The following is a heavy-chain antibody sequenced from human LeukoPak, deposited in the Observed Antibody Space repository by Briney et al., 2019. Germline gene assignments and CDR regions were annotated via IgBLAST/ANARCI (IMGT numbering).Heavy chain of an antibody. V-gene: IGHV4-34*01. CDR2: INHSGST. CDR3: ARGSDYGDYVAYAFDI. J-gene: IGHJ3*02. D-gene: IGHD4-17*01. CDR1: GGSFSGYY. Sequence: PSETLSLTCAVYGGSFSGYYWSWIRQPPGKGLEWIGEINHSGSTNYNPSLKSRVTISVDTSKNQFSLKLSSVTAADTAVYYCARGSDYGDYVAYAFDIWGQGTMVTVSS.